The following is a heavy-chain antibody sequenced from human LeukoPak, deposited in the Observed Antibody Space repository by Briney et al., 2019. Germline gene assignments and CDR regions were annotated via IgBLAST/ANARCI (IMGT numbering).Heavy chain of an antibody. Sequence: PSETLSFTCTVSGGSISSSTFYWGWIRQPPGKGLEWIGSLYYSGSTYYNPSLKSRVTISVDTSKNQFSLKLSSVTAADTAVYYCARAGYYYDSKRKFDPWGQGTLVTVSS. D-gene: IGHD3-22*01. V-gene: IGHV4-39*01. CDR3: ARAGYYYDSKRKFDP. CDR2: LYYSGST. CDR1: GGSISSSTFY. J-gene: IGHJ5*02.